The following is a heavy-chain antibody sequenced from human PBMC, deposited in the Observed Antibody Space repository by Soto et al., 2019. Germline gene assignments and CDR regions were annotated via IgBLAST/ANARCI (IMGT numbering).Heavy chain of an antibody. D-gene: IGHD5-12*01. CDR2: IYYTGDT. CDR3: ARAVSGYDRGNYFDY. Sequence: SETLSLTCTVSGDSISTYYWHWIRLPPGKGLEWIGYIYYTGDTNYNPSLKSRVTMSVDTSKNQFSLKLSSVTAADTAVYYCARAVSGYDRGNYFDYWGQGTLVTVSS. V-gene: IGHV4-59*12. CDR1: GDSISTYY. J-gene: IGHJ4*02.